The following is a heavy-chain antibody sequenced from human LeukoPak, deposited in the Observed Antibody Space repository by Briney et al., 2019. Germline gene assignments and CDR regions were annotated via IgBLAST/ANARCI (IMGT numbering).Heavy chain of an antibody. V-gene: IGHV3-66*01. Sequence: GGSLRLSCAASGFTVSSNYMSWVRQAPGKGLEWVSVIYSGGSTYYADSVKGRFTISRDNSKNTLYLQMNSLRAEDTAVYYCARGLCGGDCYDYYYGMDVWGQGTTVTVSS. CDR3: ARGLCGGDCYDYYYGMDV. CDR2: IYSGGST. CDR1: GFTVSSNY. J-gene: IGHJ6*02. D-gene: IGHD2-21*02.